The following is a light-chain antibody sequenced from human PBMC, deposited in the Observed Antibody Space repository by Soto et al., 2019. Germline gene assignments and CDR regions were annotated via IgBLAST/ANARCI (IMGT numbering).Light chain of an antibody. V-gene: IGKV1-5*03. CDR3: QHYNSYSEA. CDR2: KAS. CDR1: QTSSSW. J-gene: IGKJ1*01. Sequence: DIQMTQSPSTLSGSXXDIVXITCLASQTSSSWLAWYQQKPGKAPKXXIYKASTLKSGVPSRFSGSGAGTEFTLTISSLQPDDFATYYCQHYNSYSEAFGQGTKVDIK.